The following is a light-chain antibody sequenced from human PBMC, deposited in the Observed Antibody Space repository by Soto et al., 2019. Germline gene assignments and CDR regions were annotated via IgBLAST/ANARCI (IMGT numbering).Light chain of an antibody. CDR1: QSVLYSSNNRNY. CDR2: WAS. CDR3: QQYYGTPVT. J-gene: IGKJ4*01. V-gene: IGKV4-1*01. Sequence: DIVMTQSPDSLAVSLGERATINCKSSQSVLYSSNNRNYLAWYQQKPGQPPKLLIYWASTRESGVPDRFSGSGSGTDFTLTISSLQDEDVAVYYCQQYYGTPVTFGGGTKVDIK.